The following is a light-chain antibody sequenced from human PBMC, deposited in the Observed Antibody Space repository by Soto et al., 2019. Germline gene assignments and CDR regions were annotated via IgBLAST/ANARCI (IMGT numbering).Light chain of an antibody. V-gene: IGKV4-1*01. CDR3: QQYDSTPIT. Sequence: DIVMTQSPDSLAVSRGERAIINCKSSQTIFYSPNTYNYLAWYQQTQGQPPKLLSYWASTRESGVPDRFRGSGSGTDCTHTIDSLQAEDVAVYYCQQYDSTPITCGQGPRLEI. CDR2: WAS. J-gene: IGKJ5*01. CDR1: QTIFYSPNTYNY.